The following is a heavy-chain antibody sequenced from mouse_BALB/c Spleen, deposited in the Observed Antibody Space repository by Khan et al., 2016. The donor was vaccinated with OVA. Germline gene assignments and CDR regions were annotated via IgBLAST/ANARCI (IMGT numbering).Heavy chain of an antibody. D-gene: IGHD2-10*01. CDR2: IWGDGST. CDR1: GFSLTGYG. J-gene: IGHJ4*01. V-gene: IGHV2-6-7*01. Sequence: QVQLKESGPGLVAPSQSLSITCIVSGFSLTGYGVNWVRQPPGKGLEWLGMIWGDGSTDYNSVLKSRLSISKDNSKSQVFLKMNSLQTDDTARYYCARGPYYGNYYAMDYWGQGTSVTVSS. CDR3: ARGPYYGNYYAMDY.